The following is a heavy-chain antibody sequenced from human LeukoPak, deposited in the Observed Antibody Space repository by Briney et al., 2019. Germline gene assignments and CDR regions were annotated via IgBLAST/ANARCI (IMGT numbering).Heavy chain of an antibody. Sequence: SVKVSCKSSGGTFSSYAISWVRQAPGQGLEWMGGIITIFGTAKYAQKFQGRVTITADESTTTAYMELSSLRSEDTAVYYCARDTPLRLENWFDPWGQGTLVTVSS. D-gene: IGHD1-1*01. CDR3: ARDTPLRLENWFDP. J-gene: IGHJ5*02. CDR2: IITIFGTA. CDR1: GGTFSSYA. V-gene: IGHV1-69*13.